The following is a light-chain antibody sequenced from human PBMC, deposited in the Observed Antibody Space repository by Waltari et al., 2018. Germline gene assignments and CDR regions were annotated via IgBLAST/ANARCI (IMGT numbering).Light chain of an antibody. J-gene: IGKJ5*01. CDR1: QGIGSS. Sequence: EIVLTQSTEFHSVTPKEKVTIACRDSQGIGSSLHWYPQKPDQSPKLLIKYTSQSISGVPSRFSGSGSGTDFTLTINCLVAEDAATYFCHWTSSLPITFGQGKRLEI. CDR3: HWTSSLPIT. CDR2: YTS. V-gene: IGKV6-21*02.